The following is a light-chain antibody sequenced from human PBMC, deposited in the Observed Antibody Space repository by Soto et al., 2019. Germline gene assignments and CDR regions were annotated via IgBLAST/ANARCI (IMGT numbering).Light chain of an antibody. CDR1: QSFSSN. CDR2: GAS. Sequence: EIVLTQSRATLSGSPGDRATLSCRASQSFSSNLAWYQQKPGQAPRLLIYGASTRATGIPARFSGSGCGTEYTLTISSLQSEDFVVYFCQQYNNWPPITFGQGTRVEIK. J-gene: IGKJ5*01. CDR3: QQYNNWPPIT. V-gene: IGKV3-15*01.